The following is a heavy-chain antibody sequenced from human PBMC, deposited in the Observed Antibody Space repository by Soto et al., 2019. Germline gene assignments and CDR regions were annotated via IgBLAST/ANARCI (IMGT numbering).Heavy chain of an antibody. CDR1: GGTFSSYT. CDR2: IIPILSIA. CDR3: ARVKVATISYFDY. J-gene: IGHJ4*02. D-gene: IGHD5-12*01. Sequence: SVKVSCKASGGTFSSYTISWVRQAPGQGLEWMGRIIPILSIANYAQKFQGRVTITADKSTSTAYMELSSLRSEDTAVYYCARVKVATISYFDYWGQGTLVTVSS. V-gene: IGHV1-69*02.